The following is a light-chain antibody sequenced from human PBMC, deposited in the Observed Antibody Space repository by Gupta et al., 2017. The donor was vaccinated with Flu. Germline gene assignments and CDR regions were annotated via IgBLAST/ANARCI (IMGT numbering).Light chain of an antibody. CDR3: SSYASSSTLGV. V-gene: IGLV2-14*01. CDR2: EVS. Sequence: QSALTQPASVSGSPGQSITISCTGTSSNVGGDKYVSWYQQHPGKAPKLMIYEVSNRPSGVSNRFSGSKSGNTASLTISGLQAEDEADYYCSSYASSSTLGVFGTGTRVTVL. CDR1: SSNVGGDKY. J-gene: IGLJ1*01.